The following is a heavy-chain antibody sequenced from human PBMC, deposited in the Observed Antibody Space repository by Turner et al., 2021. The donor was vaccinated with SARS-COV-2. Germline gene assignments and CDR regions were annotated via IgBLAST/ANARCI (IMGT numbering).Heavy chain of an antibody. J-gene: IGHJ5*02. CDR1: GFTFSSYT. CDR3: ARGTYYYDSSVYSGTNWFDP. D-gene: IGHD3-22*01. V-gene: IGHV3-21*01. CDR2: FSSSSSYI. Sequence: EVQLVQSGGGLVQPGGSLRLSCAASGFTFSSYTMYWVRQAPGKGLEWVSSFSSSSSYIYYADSVKGRFTISRDNAKNSLYLQMNSLRAEDTAVYYCARGTYYYDSSVYSGTNWFDPWGQGTLVTVSS.